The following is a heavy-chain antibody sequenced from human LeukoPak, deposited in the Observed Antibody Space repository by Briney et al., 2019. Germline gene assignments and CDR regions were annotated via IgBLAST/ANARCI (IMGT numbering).Heavy chain of an antibody. D-gene: IGHD3-10*01. CDR1: GFTFSRYW. CDR3: ARRSGGDRSFDY. J-gene: IGHJ4*02. CDR2: IESDGTT. Sequence: GGSLRLSCAASGFTFSRYWMNWVRQAPGKGLVWVSRIESDGTTTYADSVKGRFTISRDNAKNTVYLQMNSLRAEDTAVYYCARRSGGDRSFDYWGQGTLVAVSS. V-gene: IGHV3-74*01.